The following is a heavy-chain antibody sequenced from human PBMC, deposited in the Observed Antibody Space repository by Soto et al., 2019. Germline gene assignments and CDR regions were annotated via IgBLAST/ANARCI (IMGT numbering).Heavy chain of an antibody. D-gene: IGHD5-18*01. CDR3: TRSLLVTWSKEGWYFDY. Sequence: GSLRLSCIVAGFKFGGYAMSWVRQAPGRGLEWVGFIRSKAYYGTTEYAASVRDRFTISRDDSKSIVYLEMNSLKTEDTAVYYCTRSLLVTWSKEGWYFDYWGQGTLFTVSS. J-gene: IGHJ4*02. CDR2: IRSKAYYGTT. CDR1: GFKFGGYA. V-gene: IGHV3-49*04.